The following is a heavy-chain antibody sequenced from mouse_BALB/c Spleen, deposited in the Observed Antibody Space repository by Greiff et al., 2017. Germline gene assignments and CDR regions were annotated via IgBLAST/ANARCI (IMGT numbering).Heavy chain of an antibody. CDR3: AREGVYYGWFAY. CDR2: IDPYNGGT. J-gene: IGHJ3*01. D-gene: IGHD2-1*01. V-gene: IGHV1S135*01. CDR1: GYAFTSYN. Sequence: EVKLVESGPELVKPGASVKVSCKASGYAFTSYNMYWVKQSHGKSLEWIGYIDPYNGGTSYNQKFKGKATLTVDKSSSTAYMHLNSLTSEDSAVDYCAREGVYYGWFAYWGQGTLVTVSA.